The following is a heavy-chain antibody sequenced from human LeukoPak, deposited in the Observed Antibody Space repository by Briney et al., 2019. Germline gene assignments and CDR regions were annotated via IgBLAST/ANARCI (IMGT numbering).Heavy chain of an antibody. D-gene: IGHD3-22*01. J-gene: IGHJ4*02. CDR1: GFTFSSYA. V-gene: IGHV3-30-3*01. CDR2: ISYDGSNK. Sequence: GGSLRLSCAASGFTFSSYAMHWVRQAPGKGLEWVAVISYDGSNKYYADSVKGRFTISGDNSKNTLYLQMNSLRAEDTAVYYCARPPYYYDSSADYWGQGTLVTVSS. CDR3: ARPPYYYDSSADY.